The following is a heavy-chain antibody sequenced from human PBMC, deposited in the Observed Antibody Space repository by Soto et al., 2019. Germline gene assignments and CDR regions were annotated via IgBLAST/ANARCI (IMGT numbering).Heavy chain of an antibody. CDR2: ISGSGTST. CDR3: AKSLPGLFSLGDFNY. D-gene: IGHD1-1*01. J-gene: IGHJ4*02. Sequence: PXGSLRLSCASSGFTFSSYAMNCVRQAPGKGLEWVAEISGSGTSTYYAPSVKGRFIISSDSSKNTLYLQMYSLRAEDTAIYYCAKSLPGLFSLGDFNYWGQGALDPVSS. V-gene: IGHV3-23*01. CDR1: GFTFSSYA.